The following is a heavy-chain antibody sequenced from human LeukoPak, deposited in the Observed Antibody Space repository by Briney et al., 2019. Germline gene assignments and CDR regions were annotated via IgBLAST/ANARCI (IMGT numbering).Heavy chain of an antibody. Sequence: GGSLRLSCAVSGFIVSTKYMTWVRQAPGKGLEWVSVIYTGGTTYYADSVKGRFTISRDNSNNTLYLQMDGLRVEGTAVYYCAKVGAVPAVEHWGQGTLVTVSS. J-gene: IGHJ1*01. CDR3: AKVGAVPAVEH. CDR2: IYTGGTT. V-gene: IGHV3-66*01. CDR1: GFIVSTKY. D-gene: IGHD3-16*01.